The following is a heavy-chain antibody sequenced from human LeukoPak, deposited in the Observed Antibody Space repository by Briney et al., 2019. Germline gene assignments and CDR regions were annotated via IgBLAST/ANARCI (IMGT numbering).Heavy chain of an antibody. Sequence: SVKVSCKASGGTFSSYAISWVRQAPGQGLEWMGGIIPIFGTANYAQKFQGRVTITADESTSTAYMELSSLRSEDTAVYYCARDRNGSGWSWGWFDPWGQGTLVTVSS. CDR2: IIPIFGTA. CDR1: GGTFSSYA. J-gene: IGHJ5*02. V-gene: IGHV1-69*13. D-gene: IGHD6-19*01. CDR3: ARDRNGSGWSWGWFDP.